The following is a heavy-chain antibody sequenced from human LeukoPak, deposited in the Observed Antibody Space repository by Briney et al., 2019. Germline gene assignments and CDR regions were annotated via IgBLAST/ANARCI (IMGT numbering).Heavy chain of an antibody. J-gene: IGHJ6*03. CDR3: ARAVYYGSGPKGGIYYMDV. D-gene: IGHD3-10*01. CDR1: GFTFSSYW. Sequence: PGGSLGLSCAASGFTFSSYWMSWVRQAPGKGLEWVANIKQDGSEKYYVDSVKGRFAISRDNAKNSLYLQMNSLRAEDTAVYYCARAVYYGSGPKGGIYYMDVWGKGTTVTVSS. V-gene: IGHV3-7*01. CDR2: IKQDGSEK.